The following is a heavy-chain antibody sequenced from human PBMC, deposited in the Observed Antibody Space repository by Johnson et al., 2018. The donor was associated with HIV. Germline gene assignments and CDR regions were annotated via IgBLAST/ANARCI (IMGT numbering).Heavy chain of an antibody. CDR3: ARGDGYRRAFDI. CDR1: GFTFSNYW. Sequence: VYLVESGGGFVQPGGSLRLSCAASGFTFSNYWMSWVRQAPGKGLEWVANIKQDGSEKYYVDSVKGRFTISKDNAKNSLYVQMNSLRAEDTAVYYCARGDGYRRAFDIWGQGTMVTVSS. D-gene: IGHD1-1*01. CDR2: IKQDGSEK. J-gene: IGHJ3*02. V-gene: IGHV3-7*05.